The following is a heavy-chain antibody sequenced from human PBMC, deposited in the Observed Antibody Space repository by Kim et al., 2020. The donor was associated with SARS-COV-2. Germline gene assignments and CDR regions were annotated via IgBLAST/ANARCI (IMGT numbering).Heavy chain of an antibody. CDR2: ISGSGGST. J-gene: IGHJ4*02. CDR3: AKDAGEVVVGGYYFDY. CDR1: GFTFSSYA. D-gene: IGHD1-26*01. Sequence: GGSLRLSCAASGFTFSSYAMSWVRQAPGKGLEWVSAISGSGGSTYYADSVKGRFTISRDNSKNTLYLQMNSLRAEDTAVYYCAKDAGEVVVGGYYFDYWGQGTLVTVSS. V-gene: IGHV3-23*01.